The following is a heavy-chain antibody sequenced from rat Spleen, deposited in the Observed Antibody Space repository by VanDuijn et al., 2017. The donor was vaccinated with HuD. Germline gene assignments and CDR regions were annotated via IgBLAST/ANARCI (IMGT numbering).Heavy chain of an antibody. Sequence: QLQESGPGLVKPSQSLSLTCSVTGYSITNNYWGWIRKFPGNQMEWMAYISYSGSTGYNPSLKSRISISRDTSKNQFFLQLNSVTTEDTATYYCATPTPGIPFTYWGQGTLVTVSS. CDR2: ISYSGST. J-gene: IGHJ3*01. V-gene: IGHV3-1*01. CDR3: ATPTPGIPFTY. D-gene: IGHD1-4*01. CDR1: GYSITNNY.